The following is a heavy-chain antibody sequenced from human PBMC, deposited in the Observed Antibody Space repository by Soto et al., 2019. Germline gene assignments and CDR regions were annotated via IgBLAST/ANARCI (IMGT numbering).Heavy chain of an antibody. CDR3: ARVRRYCSGGSCSGGWFDP. J-gene: IGHJ5*02. CDR1: GGSVSSGSYY. Sequence: QVQLQESGPGLVKPSETLSLTCTVSGGSVSSGSYYWSWIRQPPGKGLEWIGYIYYSGSTNYNPPLKSRVTISVDTSKNQFSLKLSSVTAADTAVYYCARVRRYCSGGSCSGGWFDPWGQGTLVTVSS. D-gene: IGHD2-15*01. CDR2: IYYSGST. V-gene: IGHV4-61*01.